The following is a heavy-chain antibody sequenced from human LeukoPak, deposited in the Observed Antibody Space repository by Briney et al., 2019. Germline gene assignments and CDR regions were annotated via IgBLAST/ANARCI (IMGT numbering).Heavy chain of an antibody. CDR3: ARERGYSGYDVLDY. V-gene: IGHV1-69*01. CDR1: GGTFSRYA. D-gene: IGHD5-12*01. J-gene: IGHJ4*02. Sequence: ASVKVSCKASGGTFSRYAISWVRQAPGQGLEWMGGIIPIFGPANYAQKFQGRVTITADESTSTGYVELSSLRSEDTAVYYCARERGYSGYDVLDYWGQGTLVTVSS. CDR2: IIPIFGPA.